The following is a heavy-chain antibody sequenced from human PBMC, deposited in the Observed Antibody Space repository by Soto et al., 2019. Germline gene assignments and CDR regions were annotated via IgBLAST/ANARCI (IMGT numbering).Heavy chain of an antibody. CDR1: GFTFSSYA. D-gene: IGHD1-26*01. V-gene: IGHV3-30-3*01. Sequence: QVQLVESGGGVVQPGRSLRLSCAASGFTFSSYAMHWVRQAPGKGLEWVAVISYDGSNKYYADSVKGRFTISRDNSXXTLYMQMNSLRAEDTAVYYCARGPGYSGSLGHFDYWGQGTLVTVSS. CDR2: ISYDGSNK. J-gene: IGHJ4*02. CDR3: ARGPGYSGSLGHFDY.